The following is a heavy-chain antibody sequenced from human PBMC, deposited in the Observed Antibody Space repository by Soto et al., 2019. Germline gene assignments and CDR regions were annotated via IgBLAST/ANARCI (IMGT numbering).Heavy chain of an antibody. CDR2: IYYSGST. D-gene: IGHD3-22*01. CDR3: ARYYYVSCGYGGFDH. V-gene: IGHV4-39*01. CDR1: GGSISSRSYY. Sequence: PSETLSLTCTVSGGSISSRSYYWGWIRQPPGKGLEWIGSIYYSGSTYYNPSLKSRVTISVDTSKNQFSLKLSSVTAADTAVYYCARYYYVSCGYGGFDHWGKGFLVTVSS. J-gene: IGHJ4*02.